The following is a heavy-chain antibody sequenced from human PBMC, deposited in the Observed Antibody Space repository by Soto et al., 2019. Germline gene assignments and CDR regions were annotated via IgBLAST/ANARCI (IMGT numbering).Heavy chain of an antibody. CDR3: VRDGTKTLRDWFDP. D-gene: IGHD1-1*01. CDR2: IYATGTT. CDR1: GASISGYY. V-gene: IGHV4-4*07. Sequence: QVQLQESGPGLVKPSETLSLTGTVSGASISGYYWSWIRKSAGKGLEWIGRIYATGTTDYNPSLKSRFMMSVDTSKKLFSLRLRSVTAADTAVYYCVRDGTKTLRDWFDPWGQGISVTVSS. J-gene: IGHJ5*02.